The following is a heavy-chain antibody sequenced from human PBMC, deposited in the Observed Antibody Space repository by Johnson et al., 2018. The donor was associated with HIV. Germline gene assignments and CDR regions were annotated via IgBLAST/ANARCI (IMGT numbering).Heavy chain of an antibody. Sequence: VQLVESGGGVVQPGRSLRLSCAASGFTFSNYAMTWVRQAPGKGLEWVSGISGRGGSADYADSVNGRFPIPRNDSKNTLYLQINSLKPEDTAVYYCTTALLIVVVPAATHAFDIWGQGTMVTVSS. CDR1: GFTFSNYA. J-gene: IGHJ3*02. CDR2: ISGRGGSA. D-gene: IGHD2-2*01. V-gene: IGHV3-23*04. CDR3: TTALLIVVVPAATHAFDI.